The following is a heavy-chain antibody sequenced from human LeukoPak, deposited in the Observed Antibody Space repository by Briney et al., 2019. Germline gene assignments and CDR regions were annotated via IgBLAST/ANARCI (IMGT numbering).Heavy chain of an antibody. J-gene: IGHJ6*03. CDR2: IYSSGST. V-gene: IGHV4-4*09. CDR1: GGSISSYS. Sequence: SETLSLTCTVSGGSISSYSWSWIRQPPGTGLEWIGYIYSSGSTNYNPSLNSRVTISVDTSKNQFSLKLTSVTAADTAVYYCASTTTTYYSYFYYYMGVWGKGTTVTVSS. CDR3: ASTTTTYYSYFYYYMGV. D-gene: IGHD4-17*01.